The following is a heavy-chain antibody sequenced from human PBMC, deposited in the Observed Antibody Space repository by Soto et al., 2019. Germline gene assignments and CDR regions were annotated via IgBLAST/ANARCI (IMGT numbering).Heavy chain of an antibody. J-gene: IGHJ4*02. D-gene: IGHD6-19*01. CDR2: ISGSGGST. Sequence: GGSLRLSCAASGFTFSSYAMSWVRQAPGKGLEWVSAISGSGGSTYYADSVKGRFTISRDNSKNTLYLQMNSLRAEDTAVYYCAKCKALVIAVAPVDYWGQGTLVTVSS. CDR1: GFTFSSYA. V-gene: IGHV3-23*01. CDR3: AKCKALVIAVAPVDY.